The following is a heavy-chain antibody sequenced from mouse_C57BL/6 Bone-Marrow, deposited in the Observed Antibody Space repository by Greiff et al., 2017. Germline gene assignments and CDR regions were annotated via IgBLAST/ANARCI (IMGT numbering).Heavy chain of an antibody. Sequence: EVQLQQSGPELVKPGASVKISCKASGYTFTDYYMNWVKQSHGKSLEWIGDINPNNGGTSYNQKFKGKATLTVDKSSSTAYMELRSLTSEDSAVYYCARNPITTVVATPYYYAMDYWGQGTSVTVSS. CDR3: ARNPITTVVATPYYYAMDY. CDR1: GYTFTDYY. V-gene: IGHV1-26*01. D-gene: IGHD1-1*01. CDR2: INPNNGGT. J-gene: IGHJ4*01.